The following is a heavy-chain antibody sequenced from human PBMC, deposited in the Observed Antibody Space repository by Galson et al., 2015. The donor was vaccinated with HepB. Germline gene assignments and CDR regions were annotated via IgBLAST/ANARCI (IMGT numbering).Heavy chain of an antibody. J-gene: IGHJ3*01. CDR3: ATPPGPGAISTFDV. Sequence: SLRLSCAASGFSISDNYVTWIRQAPGKGLEWVSYIDPTGRIIYYADSVKGRFTVSRDNAKNSLSLQMNSLGAEDTAVYYCATPPGPGAISTFDVWGQGTRVTVSS. D-gene: IGHD2-2*01. V-gene: IGHV3-11*01. CDR1: GFSISDNY. CDR2: IDPTGRII.